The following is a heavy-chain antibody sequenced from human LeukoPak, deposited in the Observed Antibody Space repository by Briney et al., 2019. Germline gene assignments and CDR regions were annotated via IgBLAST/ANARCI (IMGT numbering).Heavy chain of an antibody. D-gene: IGHD3-10*01. CDR2: IYSGGST. J-gene: IGHJ4*02. Sequence: GGSLRLSCAASGFTVSSNHMSWVRQAPGKGLEGVSGIYSGGSTYYADSVKGRFTISRDNSNNTLYLQMNSLRAEDTAVYYCARDLAYFGSGKQNYWGQGTLVTVSS. CDR3: ARDLAYFGSGKQNY. V-gene: IGHV3-66*01. CDR1: GFTVSSNH.